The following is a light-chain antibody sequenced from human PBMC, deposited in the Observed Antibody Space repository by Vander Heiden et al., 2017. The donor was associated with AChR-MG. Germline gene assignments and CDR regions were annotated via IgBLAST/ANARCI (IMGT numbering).Light chain of an antibody. CDR3: QQSYRTPRT. J-gene: IGKJ1*01. Sequence: DIQMTQSPSSLSASVGDRVTITCRASQSISTYLNWYQQTPGKAPKFLIYGASRLQSGVPSRFSGGGSGTVFTLTISSLQPEDFATYYCQQSYRTPRTFGQGTKVEIK. CDR1: QSISTY. V-gene: IGKV1-39*01. CDR2: GAS.